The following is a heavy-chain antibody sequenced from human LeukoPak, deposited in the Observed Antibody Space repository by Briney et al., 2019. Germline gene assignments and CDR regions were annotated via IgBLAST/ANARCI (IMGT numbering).Heavy chain of an antibody. CDR2: IYPGDSDT. CDR3: ARGWELLIDY. Sequence: GESLKISCKGSGYSFTNYWIAWVRQTPGTGLEWMGIIYPGDSDTRYSPSFQGQVTISADKSISTAYLQWSSLKASDTAMHYCARGWELLIDYWGQGTLVTVSS. D-gene: IGHD1-26*01. J-gene: IGHJ4*02. CDR1: GYSFTNYW. V-gene: IGHV5-51*01.